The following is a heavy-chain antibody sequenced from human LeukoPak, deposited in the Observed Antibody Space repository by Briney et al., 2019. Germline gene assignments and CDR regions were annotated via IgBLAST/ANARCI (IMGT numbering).Heavy chain of an antibody. Sequence: ASVKVSSKASGYTFTSYDINWVRQATGQGLEWMGWMNPNSGNTGYAQKFQGRVTMTRNTSISTAYMELSSLRPEDTAVYYCARGHSGLLSAFVYWGQGTLVTVSS. J-gene: IGHJ4*02. CDR3: ARGHSGLLSAFVY. V-gene: IGHV1-8*01. CDR2: MNPNSGNT. CDR1: GYTFTSYD. D-gene: IGHD3-10*01.